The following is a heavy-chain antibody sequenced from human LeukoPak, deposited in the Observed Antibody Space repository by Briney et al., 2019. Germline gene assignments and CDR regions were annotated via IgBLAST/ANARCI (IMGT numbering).Heavy chain of an antibody. CDR3: ARQSSTAYYDSSGLPYDAFDI. CDR2: IGGDGGKK. V-gene: IGHV3-7*01. CDR1: GLTFSTHW. D-gene: IGHD3-22*01. J-gene: IGHJ3*02. Sequence: GGSLRLSCAASGLTFSTHWMTWVRQAPGKGLEWLANIGGDGGKKFYVDSVKGRFTISRDNADNSLYLQMNSLRVEDTAVYYCARQSSTAYYDSSGLPYDAFDIWGQGTMVTVSS.